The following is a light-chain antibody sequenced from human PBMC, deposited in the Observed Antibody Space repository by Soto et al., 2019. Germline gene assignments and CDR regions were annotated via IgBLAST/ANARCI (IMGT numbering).Light chain of an antibody. Sequence: DRQLTLSPSSMSAPVGARVTITCRVSQDISTWLAWYQQKPGKATQLLIYAASSLFSGVPSRFGGSGAGTDFTLTISSLQAEDFASYYCQQADSLPLVTFGQGTRLEIK. CDR2: AAS. CDR3: QQADSLPLVT. CDR1: QDISTW. V-gene: IGKV1-12*01. J-gene: IGKJ5*01.